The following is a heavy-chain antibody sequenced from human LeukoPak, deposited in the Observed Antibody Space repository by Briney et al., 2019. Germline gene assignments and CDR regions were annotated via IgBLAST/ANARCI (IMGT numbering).Heavy chain of an antibody. CDR1: GFTFSSYA. J-gene: IGHJ4*02. D-gene: IGHD2-2*02. CDR3: AKDERLGYCSSTSCYTTDY. Sequence: GGSLRLSCAASGFTFSSYAMSWVRQAPGKGLVWVSAISGSGSSTYYADSVKGRFTISRDNSKNTLYLQMNSLRAEDTAVYYCAKDERLGYCSSTSCYTTDYWGQGTLVTVSS. CDR2: ISGSGSST. V-gene: IGHV3-23*01.